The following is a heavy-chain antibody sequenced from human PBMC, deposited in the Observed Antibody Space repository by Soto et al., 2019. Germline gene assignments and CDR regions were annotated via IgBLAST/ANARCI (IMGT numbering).Heavy chain of an antibody. D-gene: IGHD6-6*01. CDR2: IIPIFGTA. CDR1: GGTFSTYA. V-gene: IGHV1-69*06. CDR3: ARDRVREYYSTSSYGSWAFDI. Sequence: ASVKVSCKASGGTFSTYAINWVRQAPGQGLEWMGGIIPIFGTANYAHKFQGRVTITAGKSTSTAYMELNSLRSEDTAVYYCARDRVREYYSTSSYGSWAFDIWGQGTMVTVSS. J-gene: IGHJ3*02.